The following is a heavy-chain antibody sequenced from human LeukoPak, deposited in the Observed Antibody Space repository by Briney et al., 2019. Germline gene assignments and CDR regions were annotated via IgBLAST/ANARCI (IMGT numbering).Heavy chain of an antibody. Sequence: SETLSLTCTVSGGSISSGAYYWSWIRQPPGKGLEWIAYMYYSGSTYYNPSLKSRATMSADTSKNQLSLKLSSVTAADTAVYYCARPYYYDSRIDPWGQGILVTVSS. CDR2: MYYSGST. CDR1: GGSISSGAYY. J-gene: IGHJ5*02. CDR3: ARPYYYDSRIDP. V-gene: IGHV4-30-4*01. D-gene: IGHD3-22*01.